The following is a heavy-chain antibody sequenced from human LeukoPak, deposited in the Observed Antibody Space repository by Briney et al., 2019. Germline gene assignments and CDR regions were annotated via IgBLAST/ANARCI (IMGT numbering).Heavy chain of an antibody. V-gene: IGHV1-46*03. CDR2: INPSGGST. CDR3: AREVAAAGRSVIVVTNYFDY. Sequence: GASVKVSCKASGYTFTSYYMHWVRQAPGQGLEWIGIINPSGGSTSYAQKFQGRVTMTRGTSTSTVYMELSSLRSEDTAVYYCAREVAAAGRSVIVVTNYFDYWGQGTLVTVSS. CDR1: GYTFTSYY. D-gene: IGHD6-13*01. J-gene: IGHJ4*02.